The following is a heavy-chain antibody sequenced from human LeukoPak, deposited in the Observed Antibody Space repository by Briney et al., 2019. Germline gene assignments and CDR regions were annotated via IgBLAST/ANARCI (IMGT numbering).Heavy chain of an antibody. D-gene: IGHD3-10*01. J-gene: IGHJ4*02. Sequence: VVSLRLSCAASGFTFSSYEMNWVRQAPGKGLEWVSYISSSGSTIYYADSVKGRFTISRDYAKNSLYLQMNSLRAEDTAVYYCARFSRGLVDYWGQGTLVTVSS. CDR3: ARFSRGLVDY. CDR2: ISSSGSTI. CDR1: GFTFSSYE. V-gene: IGHV3-48*03.